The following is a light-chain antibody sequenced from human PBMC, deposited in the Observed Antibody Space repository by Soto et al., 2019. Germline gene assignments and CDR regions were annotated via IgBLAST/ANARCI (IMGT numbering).Light chain of an antibody. CDR1: SSDVGAYNF. V-gene: IGLV2-14*03. Sequence: SALTQPASVSGSPGLSITISCTGTSSDVGAYNFVSWYQQHPDKAPKLMIFDVSNRPSGVSNRFSGFKSGNTASLTISGLQSEDEAEYYCGSYTTSSNYVFGTGTKSPS. J-gene: IGLJ1*01. CDR2: DVS. CDR3: GSYTTSSNYV.